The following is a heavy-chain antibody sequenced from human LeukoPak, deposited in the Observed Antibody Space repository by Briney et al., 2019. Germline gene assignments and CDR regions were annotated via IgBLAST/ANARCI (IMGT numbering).Heavy chain of an antibody. Sequence: GGSLRLSCAGSGFTFSNYAVHWVRQAPGKGLEWVAVISYDGDNKYYEDSVKGRFTISRDNSKNTVNLQMNSLRAEDTAVYYCAKDVPEIYYDFWSGYYHGYWGQGTLVTVSS. CDR3: AKDVPEIYYDFWSGYYHGY. D-gene: IGHD3-3*01. CDR2: ISYDGDNK. J-gene: IGHJ4*02. V-gene: IGHV3-30-3*01. CDR1: GFTFSNYA.